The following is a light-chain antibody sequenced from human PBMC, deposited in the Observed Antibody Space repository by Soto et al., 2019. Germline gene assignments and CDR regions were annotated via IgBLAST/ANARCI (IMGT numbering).Light chain of an antibody. CDR1: HTLLHSNGYNY. CDR3: MQALQTPT. J-gene: IGKJ2*01. V-gene: IGKV2-28*01. Sequence: DIVMTQSPLSLPVTPGEPASISCRSSHTLLHSNGYNYLDWYLQKPGQSPQLLIYLGSSRASGVPDRFSGSGSGTDFTLKITRVEAEDVGVYYCMQALQTPTFGQGTKLEIK. CDR2: LGS.